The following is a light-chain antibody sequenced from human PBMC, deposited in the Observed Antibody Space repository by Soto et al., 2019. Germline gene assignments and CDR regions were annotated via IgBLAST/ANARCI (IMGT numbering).Light chain of an antibody. CDR3: QQYGDSLRT. V-gene: IGKV3-11*01. CDR2: DAS. Sequence: EIVLTQSPATLSLSPGERATLSCRASQSVSSYLAWYQQKPGQAPRLLIYDASNRATGIPARFSGSGSGTDFTLTISSLEPEDFAVYYCQQYGDSLRTFGQGPKVEIK. J-gene: IGKJ1*01. CDR1: QSVSSY.